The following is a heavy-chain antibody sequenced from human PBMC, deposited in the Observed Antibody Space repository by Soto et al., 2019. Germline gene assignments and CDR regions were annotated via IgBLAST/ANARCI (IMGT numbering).Heavy chain of an antibody. V-gene: IGHV3-23*01. J-gene: IGHJ4*02. Sequence: LRLSCEASGFQFTNYAMSWVRQAPGKGLEWVSGISGSGDRTHYVDSVKGRFTISRDNSKNTLYLQMNSLRAEDTALYYCAKASTYEYVWGSYRYYFDYWGQGTLVTVSS. CDR2: ISGSGDRT. D-gene: IGHD3-16*02. CDR1: GFQFTNYA. CDR3: AKASTYEYVWGSYRYYFDY.